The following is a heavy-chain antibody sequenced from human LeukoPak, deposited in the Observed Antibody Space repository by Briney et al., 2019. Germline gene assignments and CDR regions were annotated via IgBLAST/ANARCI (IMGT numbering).Heavy chain of an antibody. J-gene: IGHJ4*02. CDR1: GYTFTRYY. V-gene: IGHV1-2*02. Sequence: ASVKVSCKASGYTFTRYYMHWVRQAPGQGLKWLGWINPNSGGTNYAQKCQGRVIMTRDTSITTAYMELSRLRSYDTAAYYCARDRSGADYWGQGTLVTVSS. CDR2: INPNSGGT. CDR3: ARDRSGADY. D-gene: IGHD3-3*01.